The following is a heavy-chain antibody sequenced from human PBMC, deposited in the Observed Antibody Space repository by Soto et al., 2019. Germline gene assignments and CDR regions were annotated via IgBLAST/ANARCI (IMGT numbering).Heavy chain of an antibody. CDR2: ISGSGGST. D-gene: IGHD5-12*01. CDR3: ASSQWLRTVTDAFDI. V-gene: IGHV3-23*01. J-gene: IGHJ3*02. CDR1: GFTFSSYA. Sequence: GGSLRLSCAASGFTFSSYAMSWVRQAPGKGLEWVSAISGSGGSTYYADSVKGRFTISRDNSKNTLYLQMNSLRAEDTAVYYCASSQWLRTVTDAFDIWGQGTMVTVSS.